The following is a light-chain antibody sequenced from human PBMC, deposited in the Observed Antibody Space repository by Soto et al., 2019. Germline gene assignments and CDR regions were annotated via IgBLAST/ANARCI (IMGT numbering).Light chain of an antibody. J-gene: IGKJ1*01. Sequence: EFVLTQSPGTLSLSPGERATLSCRASQSIGDYLAWYQQKPGQAPRLLIYGASSRATGIPDRFSGSGSGTDFTLTISRLEPEDFAVYYCQQYGSSPWTFGQGTKVDIK. V-gene: IGKV3-20*01. CDR1: QSIGDY. CDR2: GAS. CDR3: QQYGSSPWT.